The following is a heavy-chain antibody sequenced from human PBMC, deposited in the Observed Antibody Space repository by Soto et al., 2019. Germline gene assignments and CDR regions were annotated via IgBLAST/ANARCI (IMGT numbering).Heavy chain of an antibody. D-gene: IGHD2-15*01. V-gene: IGHV4-34*01. CDR2: INHSGNT. CDR1: GGSLSGYY. Sequence: SETLSLTCAVYGGSLSGYYWTWIRQPPGKGLEWIGEINHSGNTNYNPSLKTRVTISVDTSKKQFSLNLRSVTAADTAVYFCARRYCSGGTCYYFDSWGQGTLVTVSS. J-gene: IGHJ4*02. CDR3: ARRYCSGGTCYYFDS.